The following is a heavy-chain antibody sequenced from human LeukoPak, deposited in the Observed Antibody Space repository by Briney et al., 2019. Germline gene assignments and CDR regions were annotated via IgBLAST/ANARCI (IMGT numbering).Heavy chain of an antibody. CDR3: ARGPAAGNGIFDY. D-gene: IGHD6-13*01. CDR1: GGSISSSSYY. Sequence: NPSETLSLTCTVSGGSISSSSYYWGWIRQPPGKGLEWIGSIYYSGSTYYNPSLKSRVTISVDTSKNQFSLKLSSVTAADTAVYYCARGPAAGNGIFDYWGQGTLVTVSS. J-gene: IGHJ4*02. V-gene: IGHV4-39*01. CDR2: IYYSGST.